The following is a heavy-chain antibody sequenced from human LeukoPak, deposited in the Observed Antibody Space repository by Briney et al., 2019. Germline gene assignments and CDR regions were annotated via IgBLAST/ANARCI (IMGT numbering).Heavy chain of an antibody. CDR2: ISSSGSNI. CDR3: ARGGYSSSSYFYYYMET. Sequence: PGGSLRLSCEASGFTFSNSDMHWVRQAPGKGLEWVSYISSSGSNIYDADSMKGRFTISRDNTKNSLYLQMNSLRDEDTAVYYFARGGYSSSSYFYYYMETWGKRATVSASS. V-gene: IGHV3-21*06. CDR1: GFTFSNSD. D-gene: IGHD6-6*01. J-gene: IGHJ6*03.